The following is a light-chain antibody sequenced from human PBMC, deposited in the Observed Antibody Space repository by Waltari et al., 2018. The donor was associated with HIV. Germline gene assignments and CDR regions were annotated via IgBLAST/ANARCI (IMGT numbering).Light chain of an antibody. Sequence: QSVLTQPPSVSGAPGQRVTISCTGSSSNIGANYDVHWYQQFPGTAPKLLLSGSNDRPSGFPNRFSGSRDGTSASLAITGLQADDEADYYCQSYDSSLSGSVVFGGGTKLTV. CDR2: GSN. CDR1: SSNIGANYD. CDR3: QSYDSSLSGSVV. V-gene: IGLV1-40*01. J-gene: IGLJ2*01.